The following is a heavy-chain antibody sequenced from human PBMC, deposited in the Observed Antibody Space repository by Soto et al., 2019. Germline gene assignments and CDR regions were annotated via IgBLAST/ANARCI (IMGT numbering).Heavy chain of an antibody. V-gene: IGHV3-73*02. Sequence: EVQLVESGGGLVQPGGSLILSCAASGFTFRDSALHWVRQGSGKGLEWVGRIRSKSNYYATAYAASVKGRFTISRDDSKDTAFLEMNSLKTEDTAVYYCPSDTHYYQSSGYSLADVWGQGTTVTVSS. CDR1: GFTFRDSA. CDR2: IRSKSNYYAT. D-gene: IGHD3-22*01. J-gene: IGHJ6*02. CDR3: PSDTHYYQSSGYSLADV.